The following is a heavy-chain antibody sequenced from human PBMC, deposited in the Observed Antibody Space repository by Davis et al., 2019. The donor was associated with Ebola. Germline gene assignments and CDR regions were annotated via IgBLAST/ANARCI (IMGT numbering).Heavy chain of an antibody. CDR2: IYYSGST. V-gene: IGHV4-59*01. D-gene: IGHD3-16*01. J-gene: IGHJ4*02. CDR3: ARLRGDGGFDY. CDR1: GGSISSYY. Sequence: PSETLSLTCTVSGGSISSYYWSWIRQPPGKGLEWIGYIYYSGSTNYNPSLKSRVTISVDTSKNQFSLKLSSVTAADTAVYYCARLRGDGGFDYWGQGTLVTVSS.